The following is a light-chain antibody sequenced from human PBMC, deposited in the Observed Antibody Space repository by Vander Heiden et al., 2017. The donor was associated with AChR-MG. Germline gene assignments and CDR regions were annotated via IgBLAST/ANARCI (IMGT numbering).Light chain of an antibody. CDR3: CLYTGSYTWV. CDR1: SSDVGDYNY. Sequence: QSALTQPRSVSGSPGQSVTISCPGTSSDVGDYNYVSWYQQHPGKAPKLMISDVSKRPSVVPDRFSGSKSDNTASLTISGLQAEDEADYYCCLYTGSYTWVFGGGTKLTVL. CDR2: DVS. V-gene: IGLV2-11*01. J-gene: IGLJ3*02.